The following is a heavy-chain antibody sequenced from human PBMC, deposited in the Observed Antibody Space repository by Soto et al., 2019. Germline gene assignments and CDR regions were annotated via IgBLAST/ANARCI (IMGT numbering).Heavy chain of an antibody. J-gene: IGHJ5*02. D-gene: IGHD1-1*01. CDR3: ARVHSRYNWCDP. Sequence: QVQLVQSGAEVKKPGASVKVSCKASGYTFTGYYMHWVRQAPGQGLEWMGWINPNSGGTNYAQKFQGRVTMSRDTYSSKAYMELSRLRADDTAWYYCARVHSRYNWCDPWCQGTLVTVSS. CDR2: INPNSGGT. CDR1: GYTFTGYY. V-gene: IGHV1-2*02.